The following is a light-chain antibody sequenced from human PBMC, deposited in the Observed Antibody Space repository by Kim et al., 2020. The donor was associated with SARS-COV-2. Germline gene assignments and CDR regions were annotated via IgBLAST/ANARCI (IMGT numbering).Light chain of an antibody. J-gene: IGLJ3*02. V-gene: IGLV2-14*03. Sequence: GQSITISCTGTSSDVGAYNHISWYQQHPGKAPKLMIYDVSKRPSGVSNRFSGSKSGNTASLTISGLQAEDEADYYCISYTSSSAWVFGGGTQLTVL. CDR1: SSDVGAYNH. CDR3: ISYTSSSAWV. CDR2: DVS.